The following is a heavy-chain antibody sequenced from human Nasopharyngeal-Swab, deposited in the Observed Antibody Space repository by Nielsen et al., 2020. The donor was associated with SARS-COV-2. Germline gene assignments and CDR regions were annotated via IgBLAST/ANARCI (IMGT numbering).Heavy chain of an antibody. J-gene: IGHJ5*02. CDR1: GFTFSSYA. V-gene: IGHV3-23*01. CDR2: ISGSGGST. D-gene: IGHD6-19*01. CDR3: AKMARFSSGSDWFDP. Sequence: GESLKISCAASGFTFSSYAMSWVRQAPGKGLEWVSAISGSGGSTYYADSVKGRFTISRDTSKNTLYLQMNSLRAEDTAVYYCAKMARFSSGSDWFDPWGQGTLVTVSS.